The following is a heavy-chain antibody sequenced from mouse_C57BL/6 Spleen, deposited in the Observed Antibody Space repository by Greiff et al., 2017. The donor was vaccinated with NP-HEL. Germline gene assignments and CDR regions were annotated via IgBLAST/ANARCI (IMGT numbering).Heavy chain of an antibody. CDR1: GYTFTDYN. D-gene: IGHD3-2*02. Sequence: VQLKESGPELVKPGASVKMSCKASGYTFTDYNMHWVKQSHGKSLEWIGYINPNNGGTSYNQKFKGKATLTVNKSSSTAYMELRSLTSEDSAVYYCARSSGYEDAMDYWGQGTSVTVSS. CDR3: ARSSGYEDAMDY. CDR2: INPNNGGT. V-gene: IGHV1-22*01. J-gene: IGHJ4*01.